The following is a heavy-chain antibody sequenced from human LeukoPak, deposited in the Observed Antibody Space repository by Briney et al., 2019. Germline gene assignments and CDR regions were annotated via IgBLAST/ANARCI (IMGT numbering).Heavy chain of an antibody. D-gene: IGHD6-19*01. CDR3: ARVPGYSSGWRYYYYYGMDV. CDR1: GFTFSDYY. V-gene: IGHV3-11*01. Sequence: GGSLRLSCAASGFTFSDYYMSWIRQAPGKGLEWVSYISSSGSTIYYADSVKGRFTISRDNAKNSLYLQMNSLRAEDTAVYYCARVPGYSSGWRYYYYYGMDVWGQGTTVTVSS. CDR2: ISSSGSTI. J-gene: IGHJ6*02.